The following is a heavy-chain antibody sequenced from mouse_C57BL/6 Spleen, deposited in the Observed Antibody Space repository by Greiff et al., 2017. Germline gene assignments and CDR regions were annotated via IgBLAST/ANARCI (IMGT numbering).Heavy chain of an antibody. D-gene: IGHD1-1*01. J-gene: IGHJ1*03. V-gene: IGHV5-9*01. Sequence: EVHLVESGGGLVKPGGSLKLSCAASGFTFSSYTMSWVRQTPEKRLEWVATISGGGGNTYYPDRVKGRFTISRDNAKNTLYLQMSSLRSEDTALYYCARRNYYGSSYWYFDVWGTGTTVTVSS. CDR3: ARRNYYGSSYWYFDV. CDR2: ISGGGGNT. CDR1: GFTFSSYT.